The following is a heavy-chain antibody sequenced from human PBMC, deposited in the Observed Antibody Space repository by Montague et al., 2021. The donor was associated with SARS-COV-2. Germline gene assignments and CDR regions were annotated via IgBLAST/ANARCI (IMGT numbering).Heavy chain of an antibody. D-gene: IGHD3-22*01. CDR1: GGSISSSNYY. J-gene: IGHJ3*02. V-gene: IGHV4-39*01. CDR3: ARFPTSYYYDSKAAPATPDAFDI. CDR2: IYYSGST. Sequence: SETLSLTCTVSGGSISSSNYYWGWIRQPPGKGLEWIGSIYYSGSTYYNPSLKSRVTISVDTSKNQFSLKLSSVTAADTAVYYCARFPTSYYYDSKAAPATPDAFDIWGQGTMVTVSS.